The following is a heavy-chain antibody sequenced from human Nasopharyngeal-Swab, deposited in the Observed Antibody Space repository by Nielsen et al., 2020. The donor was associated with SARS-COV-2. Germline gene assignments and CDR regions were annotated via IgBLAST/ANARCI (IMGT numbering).Heavy chain of an antibody. CDR3: PREDWFDP. Sequence: SVKVSCKASGYTFTGYYMHWVRQAPGQGLEWMGRINPNSGGTNYAQKFQGRVTMTRDTSTSTVYMELSRLRSESTAVYYCPREDWFDPWGQGTLVTVSS. J-gene: IGHJ5*02. CDR2: INPNSGGT. V-gene: IGHV1-2*06. CDR1: GYTFTGYY.